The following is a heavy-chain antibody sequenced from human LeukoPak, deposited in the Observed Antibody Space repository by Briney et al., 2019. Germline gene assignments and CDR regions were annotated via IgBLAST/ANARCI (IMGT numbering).Heavy chain of an antibody. J-gene: IGHJ4*02. CDR2: IIPIFGTA. Sequence: SVKVSCKASGGTFSSYAISWVRQAPGQGLEWMGGIIPIFGTANYAQKFQGRVTITADESTSTAYMELSSLRSEDTAVYYCARGPWFGELLFDYWGQGTLVTVSS. CDR1: GGTFSSYA. CDR3: ARGPWFGELLFDY. D-gene: IGHD3-10*01. V-gene: IGHV1-69*13.